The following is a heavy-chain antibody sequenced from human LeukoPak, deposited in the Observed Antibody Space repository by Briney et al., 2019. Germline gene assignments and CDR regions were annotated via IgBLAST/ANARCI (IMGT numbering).Heavy chain of an antibody. V-gene: IGHV3-23*01. J-gene: IGHJ4*02. D-gene: IGHD1-26*01. CDR2: IRDSGSST. CDR3: AKYGPQDSGSSHFDY. CDR1: GFTFSSYA. Sequence: GSLRLSCAASGFTFSSYAMSWVRQAPGKGLEWVLAIRDSGSSTHYADSVKGRFTTSRDNSKNTLFLQMNSLRAEDTAIYYCAKYGPQDSGSSHFDYWGQGALVTVSS.